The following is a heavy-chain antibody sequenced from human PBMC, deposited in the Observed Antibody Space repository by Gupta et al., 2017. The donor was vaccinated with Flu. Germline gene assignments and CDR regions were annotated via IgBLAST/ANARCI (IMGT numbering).Heavy chain of an antibody. CDR2: IHPSDSDT. Sequence: EVQLVQSGAEVKKPGESLKISCKVSGYTFSRFWLGWVRHMPGKGLEWVGIIHPSDSDTRYSPSFQGQVTISADKSVSTAYLQWTSLKASDTAMYYCARLLWFGDLGYFDLWGRGTLVTVSS. V-gene: IGHV5-51*01. CDR3: ARLLWFGDLGYFDL. CDR1: GYTFSRFW. D-gene: IGHD3-10*01. J-gene: IGHJ2*01.